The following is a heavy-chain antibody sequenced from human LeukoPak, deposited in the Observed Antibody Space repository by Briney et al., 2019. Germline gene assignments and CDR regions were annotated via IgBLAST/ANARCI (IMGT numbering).Heavy chain of an antibody. CDR3: ARLAPPMKRFDP. V-gene: IGHV4-39*01. D-gene: IGHD3-22*01. J-gene: IGHJ5*02. CDR2: IYYTGNT. CDR1: GGSISSSSYY. Sequence: SETLSLTCTVSGGSISSSSYYWGWIRQPPGKGLEWIGNIYYTGNTYYNSSLKSRVTISLDTSKNQFSLKLSSVTAADTAVYYCARLAPPMKRFDPWGQGTLVTVSS.